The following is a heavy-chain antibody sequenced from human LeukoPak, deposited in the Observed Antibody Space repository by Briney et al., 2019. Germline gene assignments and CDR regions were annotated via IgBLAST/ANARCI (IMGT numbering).Heavy chain of an antibody. D-gene: IGHD4-17*01. Sequence: PSGTLSLTCTVSGGSISSSSYYWGWIRQPPGKGLEWIGSIYYSGSTYYNPSLKSRVTISVDTSKNQFSLKLSSVTAADTAVYYCARQSSLYGDYENWFDPWGQGTLVTVSS. CDR1: GGSISSSSYY. V-gene: IGHV4-39*01. CDR3: ARQSSLYGDYENWFDP. CDR2: IYYSGST. J-gene: IGHJ5*02.